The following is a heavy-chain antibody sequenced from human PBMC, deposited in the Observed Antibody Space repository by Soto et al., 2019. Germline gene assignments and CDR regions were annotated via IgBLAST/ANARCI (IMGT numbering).Heavy chain of an antibody. J-gene: IGHJ4*02. D-gene: IGHD3-10*01. V-gene: IGHV3-23*01. Sequence: EVQLLESGGGLVQPGGSLRLSCAASGFSFSSYVMSWVRQAPGKGLEWVSVISGSGGSTYYADSVKGRFTISRDNSKNTLYLQMNSLRAEDTAVSYCANHLWFGELSNWGQGTLVTVSS. CDR3: ANHLWFGELSN. CDR1: GFSFSSYV. CDR2: ISGSGGST.